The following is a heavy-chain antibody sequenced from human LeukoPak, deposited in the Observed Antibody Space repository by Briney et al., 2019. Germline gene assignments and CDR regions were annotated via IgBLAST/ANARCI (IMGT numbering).Heavy chain of an antibody. J-gene: IGHJ3*02. CDR1: GGPISSYY. D-gene: IGHD3-22*01. Sequence: SETLSLTCTVSGGPISSYYWIWIPQPPGKGLEGIGYIYYSGSTNYNPSLKSRVTISVDTSKNQFSLKLSSVTAADTAVYYCARRGNYYDSSGYYGDAFDIWGQGTMVTVSS. V-gene: IGHV4-59*08. CDR2: IYYSGST. CDR3: ARRGNYYDSSGYYGDAFDI.